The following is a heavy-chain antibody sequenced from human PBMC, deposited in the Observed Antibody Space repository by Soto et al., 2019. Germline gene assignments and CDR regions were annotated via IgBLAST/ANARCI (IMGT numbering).Heavy chain of an antibody. Sequence: ASAKVSCKASGYTFTGYYMHWVRQAPGQGLEWMGWISAYNGNTNYAQKLQGRVTMTTDTSTSTAYMELRSLRPDDTAVYYCARVSVTTVTHYYYYGMDVWGQGTTVTVSS. CDR3: ARVSVTTVTHYYYYGMDV. V-gene: IGHV1-18*04. CDR2: ISAYNGNT. CDR1: GYTFTGYY. J-gene: IGHJ6*02. D-gene: IGHD4-4*01.